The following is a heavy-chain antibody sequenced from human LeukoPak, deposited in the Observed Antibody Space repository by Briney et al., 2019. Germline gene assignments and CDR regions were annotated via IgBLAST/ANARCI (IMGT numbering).Heavy chain of an antibody. CDR2: ISSSSGTI. CDR1: GFTFSSYS. J-gene: IGHJ4*02. Sequence: GGSLRLSCAGSGFTFSSYSMSWVRQAPGKGLEWLSYISSSSGTIYYADSVKGRFTISRDNSKNTLYLQMNSLRAEDTAVYYCAKGIGSYYVADYWGQGTLVTVSS. D-gene: IGHD1-26*01. V-gene: IGHV3-48*01. CDR3: AKGIGSYYVADY.